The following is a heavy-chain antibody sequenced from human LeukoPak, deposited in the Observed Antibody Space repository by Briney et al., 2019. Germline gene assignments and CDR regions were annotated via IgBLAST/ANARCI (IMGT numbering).Heavy chain of an antibody. Sequence: TGGSLRLSCAVSGFTFRTYWMHWVRQVPGKGLLWVSRINSDGSATIYADSVRGRFTISRDNAKNTLYLQMSGLRVEDTAVYHCASDSPYYGMDVWGQGTTVTVS. J-gene: IGHJ6*02. V-gene: IGHV3-74*01. CDR2: INSDGSAT. CDR1: GFTFRTYW. CDR3: ASDSPYYGMDV.